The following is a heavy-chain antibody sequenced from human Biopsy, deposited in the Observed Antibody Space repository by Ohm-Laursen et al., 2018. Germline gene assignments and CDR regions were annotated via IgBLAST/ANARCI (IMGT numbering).Heavy chain of an antibody. CDR3: ARHVVLTKPRRAFDI. Sequence: SQTLSLTCTVSGGSISSDYWSWIRQTPGKGLEWIGYIYYSGSTNYNPSLKSRVAMSVDTAKNQISLTLASVTAADTAVYFRARHVVLTKPRRAFDIWGQGTVVTVSS. CDR2: IYYSGST. V-gene: IGHV4-59*08. CDR1: GGSISSDY. D-gene: IGHD2-21*02. J-gene: IGHJ3*02.